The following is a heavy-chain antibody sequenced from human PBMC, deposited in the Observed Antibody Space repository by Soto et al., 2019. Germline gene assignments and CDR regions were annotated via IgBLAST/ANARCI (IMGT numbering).Heavy chain of an antibody. V-gene: IGHV6-1*01. Sequence: QTFSLSCHISGASFSRNSAAWNWIRQSPSRGLKWLGRTYYRSKWYNDYAFSLKSRITINPDTSKNQFSLQLNSVTPEETAVHYCARDWGYCSGGRCSRRKYYYYGMDVWGQGTTVTVSS. J-gene: IGHJ6*02. CDR3: ARDWGYCSGGRCSRRKYYYYGMDV. CDR2: TYYRSKWYN. D-gene: IGHD2-15*01. CDR1: GASFSRNSAA.